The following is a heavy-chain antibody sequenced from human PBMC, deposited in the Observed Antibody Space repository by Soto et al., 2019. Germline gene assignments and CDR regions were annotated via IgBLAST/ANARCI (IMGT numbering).Heavy chain of an antibody. CDR2: MNPNSGNT. CDR3: ARASYSNFYYYYYYMDV. Sequence: GASVKVSCKASGYTFTSYDINWVRQATGQGLEWMGWMNPNSGNTGYAQKFQGRVTMTRNTSISTAYMELSSLRSEDTAVYYCARASYSNFYYYYYYMDVWGKGTTVTVSS. J-gene: IGHJ6*03. V-gene: IGHV1-8*01. D-gene: IGHD4-4*01. CDR1: GYTFTSYD.